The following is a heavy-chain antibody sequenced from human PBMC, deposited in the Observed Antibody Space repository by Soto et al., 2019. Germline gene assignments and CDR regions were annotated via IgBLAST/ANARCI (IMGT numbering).Heavy chain of an antibody. V-gene: IGHV3-7*05. D-gene: IGHD2-8*01. CDR3: ARDEASAGGYCTNGVCYPHYYYYGMDV. Sequence: GGSLRLSCAASGFTFSSYWISWVRQAPGKGLEWVANIKQDGSEKYYVDSVKGRFTISRDNAKNSLYLQMNSLRAEDTAVYYCARDEASAGGYCTNGVCYPHYYYYGMDVWGQGTTVTVSS. J-gene: IGHJ6*02. CDR2: IKQDGSEK. CDR1: GFTFSSYW.